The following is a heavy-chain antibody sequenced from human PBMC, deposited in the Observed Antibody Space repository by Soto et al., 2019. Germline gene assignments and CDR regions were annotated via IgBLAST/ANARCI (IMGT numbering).Heavy chain of an antibody. Sequence: EVQLVQSGAEVKKPGESLKISCKGSGYSFTSYWIGWVRQMPGKGLEWMGIIYPGDSDTRYSPSFQGQVTISADKSISTAYLQWSSLKASDTAMYYCARHHTIAARPGGDYYGMDVWGQGTTVTVSS. CDR1: GYSFTSYW. D-gene: IGHD6-6*01. CDR2: IYPGDSDT. V-gene: IGHV5-51*01. CDR3: ARHHTIAARPGGDYYGMDV. J-gene: IGHJ6*02.